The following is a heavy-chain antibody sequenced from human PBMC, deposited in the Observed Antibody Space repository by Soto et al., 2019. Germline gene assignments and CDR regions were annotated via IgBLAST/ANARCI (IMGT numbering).Heavy chain of an antibody. J-gene: IGHJ5*02. Sequence: EVQLLESGGDLVQPGGSLRLSCAASGFGFSSYSFTWVRQAPGKGLEWVAGISIGGDKTWHADSVKGRFTISRDNSKNTVYLQMKSLRVDDTAVYYCAKWDGYGDHWGQGTLVTVSS. CDR1: GFGFSSYS. CDR2: ISIGGDKT. CDR3: AKWDGYGDH. V-gene: IGHV3-23*01. D-gene: IGHD5-18*01.